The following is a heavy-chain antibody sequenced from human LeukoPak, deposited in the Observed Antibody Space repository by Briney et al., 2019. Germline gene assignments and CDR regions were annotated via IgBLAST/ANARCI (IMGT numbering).Heavy chain of an antibody. CDR1: GFTFSSYW. V-gene: IGHV3-7*03. CDR3: ARVLAVAGNVYYYYYGMDV. J-gene: IGHJ6*02. CDR2: IKQDGSEK. Sequence: PGGSLRLSCAASGFTFSSYWMSWVRQAPGKGLEWVANIKQDGSEKYYVDSVKGRFTISRDNAKNSLYLQMNSLRAEGTAVYYCARVLAVAGNVYYYYYGMDVWGQGTTVTVSS. D-gene: IGHD6-19*01.